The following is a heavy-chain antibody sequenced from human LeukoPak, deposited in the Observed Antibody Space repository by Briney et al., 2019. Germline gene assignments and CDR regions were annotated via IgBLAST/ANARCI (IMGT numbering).Heavy chain of an antibody. D-gene: IGHD1-26*01. Sequence: GGSLRLSCAAFGFTFSRYSLNWVRQAPGKGPEWVSSISTSSSYIYYADSVKGRFTTSRDNAKNSLYLQMNSLRAEDTAVYYCARGSASLMYYSGSYCDYWGQGTLVTVSS. J-gene: IGHJ4*02. CDR2: ISTSSSYI. V-gene: IGHV3-21*01. CDR3: ARGSASLMYYSGSYCDY. CDR1: GFTFSRYS.